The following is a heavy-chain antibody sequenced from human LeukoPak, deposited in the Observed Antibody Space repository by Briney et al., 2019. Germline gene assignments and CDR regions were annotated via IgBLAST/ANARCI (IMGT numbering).Heavy chain of an antibody. J-gene: IGHJ6*03. V-gene: IGHV4-34*01. CDR3: ARAVQLERPPPLIDYYYMDV. CDR2: INHSGST. D-gene: IGHD1-1*01. Sequence: SETLSLTCAVYGGSFSGYYWSWIRQPPGKGLEWIGEINHSGSTNYNPSLKSRVTISVDTSKNQFSLKLSSVTAADTAVYYCARAVQLERPPPLIDYYYMDVWGKGTTVTVSS. CDR1: GGSFSGYY.